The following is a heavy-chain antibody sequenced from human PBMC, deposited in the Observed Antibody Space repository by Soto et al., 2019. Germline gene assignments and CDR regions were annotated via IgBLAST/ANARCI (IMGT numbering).Heavy chain of an antibody. J-gene: IGHJ5*02. CDR1: GYTFTSYD. V-gene: IGHV1-8*01. CDR2: MNPNSGNT. CDR3: AGRRGGGYYDFWSGPVSINWFDP. D-gene: IGHD3-3*01. Sequence: ASVKVSCKASGYTFTSYDINWVRQATGQGLEWMGWMNPNSGNTGHAQKFQGRVTMTRNTSISTAYMELSSLRSEDTAVYYCAGRRGGGYYDFWSGPVSINWFDPWGQGTLVTVSS.